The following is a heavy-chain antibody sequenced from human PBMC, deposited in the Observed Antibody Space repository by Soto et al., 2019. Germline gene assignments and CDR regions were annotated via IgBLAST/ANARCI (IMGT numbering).Heavy chain of an antibody. Sequence: PSETLSLTCTVSGGSISTSSYYWGLIRQPTGKGLEWIGTIYYSGSTYYNPSLQSRVTISVDTSKNQFSLSLSSVTGEDTAVYYCAIRHSGPSAWYFVLWGGGTLVTVSS. CDR1: GGSISTSSYY. CDR2: IYYSGST. V-gene: IGHV4-39*01. D-gene: IGHD1-26*01. CDR3: AIRHSGPSAWYFVL. J-gene: IGHJ2*01.